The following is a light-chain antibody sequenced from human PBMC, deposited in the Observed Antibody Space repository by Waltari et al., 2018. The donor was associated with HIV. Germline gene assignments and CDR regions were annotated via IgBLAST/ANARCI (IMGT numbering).Light chain of an antibody. CDR2: SNS. CDR3: SAWDASLGAWM. Sequence: QSVLTQPPSASGTPGQRIIISCSGSTSNIGTNNVNWYQQLPGTTPRLLMHSNSQRPSGVPDRFSGSRSGTSASLAISGLQSEDEADYYCSAWDASLGAWMFGGVTKLTVL. J-gene: IGLJ3*02. CDR1: TSNIGTNN. V-gene: IGLV1-44*01.